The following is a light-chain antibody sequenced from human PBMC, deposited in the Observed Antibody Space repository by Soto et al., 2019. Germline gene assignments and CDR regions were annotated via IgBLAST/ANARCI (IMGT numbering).Light chain of an antibody. J-gene: IGKJ1*01. CDR2: AAS. V-gene: IGKV1-6*01. CDR3: LQNYTYPRT. Sequence: AIQMTQSPSTLSASVGNTVTITCRASQGIRSDLGWYQQTPGEAPKRLIYAASTLPPGVPSRFRGSGSGTEFSLTISSLQPEDFATYFCLQNYTYPRTFGQGTKVDI. CDR1: QGIRSD.